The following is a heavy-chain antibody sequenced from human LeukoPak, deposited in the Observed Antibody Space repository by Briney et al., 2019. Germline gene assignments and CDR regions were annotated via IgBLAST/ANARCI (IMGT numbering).Heavy chain of an antibody. CDR2: IYYSRST. Sequence: SETLSLTCTVSGGSISSYYWSWIRQPPGKGLEWIGYIYYSRSTNYNPSLKSRVTISVDTSKNQFSLKLSSVTAADTAVYYCARGTYDFWSGYSWDAFDIWGQGTMVTVSS. J-gene: IGHJ3*02. D-gene: IGHD3-3*01. CDR1: GGSISSYY. CDR3: ARGTYDFWSGYSWDAFDI. V-gene: IGHV4-59*01.